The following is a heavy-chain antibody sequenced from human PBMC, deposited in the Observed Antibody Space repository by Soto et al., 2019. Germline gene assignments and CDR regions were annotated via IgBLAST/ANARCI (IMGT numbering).Heavy chain of an antibody. CDR1: GYIFLNYG. Sequence: QVQLVQSGAELKKPGASLKVSCKASGYIFLNYGVSWVRQAPGQGLEWIGWISAENGDTNYAQKFQGRATMTTDTLTSTAYLDVRSLSSHDTAVYSCARGLRISGYDDYYMDVCGRGTTVTVSS. V-gene: IGHV1-18*01. J-gene: IGHJ6*03. CDR2: ISAENGDT. CDR3: ARGLRISGYDDYYMDV.